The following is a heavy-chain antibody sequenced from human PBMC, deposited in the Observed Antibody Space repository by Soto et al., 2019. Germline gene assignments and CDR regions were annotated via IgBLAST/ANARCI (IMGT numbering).Heavy chain of an antibody. Sequence: SETLSLTCTVSGGSISSGGYYCSWIRQHPGKGLEWIGYIYYSGSTYYNPSLKSRVTISVDTSKNQFSLKLSSVTAADTAVYYCARSTTVWYFDYWGQGTLVTVSS. J-gene: IGHJ4*02. CDR3: ARSTTVWYFDY. CDR2: IYYSGST. D-gene: IGHD4-4*01. CDR1: GGSISSGGYY. V-gene: IGHV4-31*03.